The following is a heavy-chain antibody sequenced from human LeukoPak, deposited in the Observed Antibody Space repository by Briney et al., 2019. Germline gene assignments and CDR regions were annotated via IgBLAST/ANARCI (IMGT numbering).Heavy chain of an antibody. D-gene: IGHD3-3*01. CDR1: GGSFSGYY. Sequence: SETLSLTCAVYGGSFSGYYWSWIRQPPGKGLEWIGEINHSGSTNYNPSLKSRVTISVDTSKNQFSLKLSSVTAADTAEYYCARAFGWFDPWGQGTLVTVSS. V-gene: IGHV4-34*01. CDR3: ARAFGWFDP. J-gene: IGHJ5*02. CDR2: INHSGST.